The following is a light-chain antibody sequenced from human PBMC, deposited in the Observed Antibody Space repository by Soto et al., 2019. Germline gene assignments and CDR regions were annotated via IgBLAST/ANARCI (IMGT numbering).Light chain of an antibody. CDR3: SSYTSSSTRDVV. CDR1: SSDVGGYNY. V-gene: IGLV2-14*01. Sequence: QSVLTQPASVSGSPGQSITISCTGTSSDVGGYNYVSWYQQHPGKAPKLMIYDVSNRPSGVSNRFSGSKSGNTASLTISGLQAEDEADYDCSSYTSSSTRDVVFGGGTKLTVL. CDR2: DVS. J-gene: IGLJ2*01.